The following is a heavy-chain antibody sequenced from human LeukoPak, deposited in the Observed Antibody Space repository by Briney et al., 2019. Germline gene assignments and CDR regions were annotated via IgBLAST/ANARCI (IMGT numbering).Heavy chain of an antibody. CDR3: ARPIAGSSSWYVEAFAI. CDR1: GYTFTGYY. D-gene: IGHD6-13*01. J-gene: IGHJ3*02. CDR2: INPNSGGT. V-gene: IGHV1-2*02. Sequence: GASVKVSYKASGYTFTGYYMHWVRQAPGQGLEWMGWINPNSGGTNYAQKFQGRVTMTRDTSVSTAYMELSRLRSDDTAVYYCARPIAGSSSWYVEAFAIWGQGTMVTVSS.